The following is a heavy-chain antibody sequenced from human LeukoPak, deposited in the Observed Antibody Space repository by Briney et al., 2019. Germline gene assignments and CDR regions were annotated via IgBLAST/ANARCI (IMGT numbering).Heavy chain of an antibody. CDR3: GRLEGSGSYNGIDF. Sequence: PGGSLRLSCAGSGFSFSTYTMTWVRQAPGKGLEWVASISSGGDHMFYIDSVKGRFTISRDNAKNSLYLEMNSLRAEDTAVYYCGRLEGSGSYNGIDFWGQGTLVTVSS. CDR1: GFSFSTYT. J-gene: IGHJ4*02. V-gene: IGHV3-21*01. D-gene: IGHD1-26*01. CDR2: ISSGGDHM.